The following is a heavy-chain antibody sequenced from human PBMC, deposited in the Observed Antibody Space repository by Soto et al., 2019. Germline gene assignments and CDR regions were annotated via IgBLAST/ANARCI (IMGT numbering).Heavy chain of an antibody. D-gene: IGHD3-22*01. CDR1: GFTVSSNY. Sequence: GGSLRLSCASSGFTVSSNYMSWVRQAPGKGLEWVSVIYAGGNTHYADSVEGRFTISRDNSNNMLYLQMNSLRAEDTAVYYCVREKVTMIVGFYYFDYWGQGTRVTVSS. CDR2: IYAGGNT. J-gene: IGHJ4*02. V-gene: IGHV3-66*01. CDR3: VREKVTMIVGFYYFDY.